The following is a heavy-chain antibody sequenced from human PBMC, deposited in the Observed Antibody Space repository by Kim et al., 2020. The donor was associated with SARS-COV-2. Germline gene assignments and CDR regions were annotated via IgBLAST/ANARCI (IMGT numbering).Heavy chain of an antibody. D-gene: IGHD3-22*01. V-gene: IGHV4-31*02. J-gene: IGHJ2*01. Sequence: SLESRVTISVDTSKNQFSLKLSSVTAADTAVYYCARVGDSSGYLFWYFDLWGRGTLVTVSS. CDR3: ARVGDSSGYLFWYFDL.